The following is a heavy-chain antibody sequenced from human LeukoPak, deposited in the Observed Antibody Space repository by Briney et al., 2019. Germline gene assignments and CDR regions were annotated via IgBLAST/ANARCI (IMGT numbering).Heavy chain of an antibody. CDR2: IYYSGST. J-gene: IGHJ4*02. CDR1: GGSISSSSYY. D-gene: IGHD3-16*01. Sequence: SETLSLTRTVSGGSISSSSYYWGWIRQPPGKGLEWIGSIYYSGSTYYNPSLKSRVTISVDTSKNQFSLKLSSVTAADTAVYYCARDWGLNIDYWGQGTLVTVSS. CDR3: ARDWGLNIDY. V-gene: IGHV4-39*02.